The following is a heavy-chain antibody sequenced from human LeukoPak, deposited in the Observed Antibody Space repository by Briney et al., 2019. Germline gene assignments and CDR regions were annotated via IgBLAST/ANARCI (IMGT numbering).Heavy chain of an antibody. CDR1: GGSISSYY. V-gene: IGHV4-59*01. CDR3: ARDHPGGQQDAFDI. D-gene: IGHD6-13*01. Sequence: PSETLSLTCTVSGGSISSYYWSWIRQPPGKGLEWIGYIYYSGSTNYNPSLKSRVTISVDTSKNQFSLKLSSVTAADTAVYYCARDHPGGQQDAFDIWGQGTMVTVSS. CDR2: IYYSGST. J-gene: IGHJ3*02.